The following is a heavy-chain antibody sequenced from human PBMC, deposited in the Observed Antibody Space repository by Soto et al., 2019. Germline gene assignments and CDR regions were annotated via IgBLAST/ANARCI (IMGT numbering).Heavy chain of an antibody. D-gene: IGHD3-9*01. J-gene: IGHJ3*02. CDR2: IDWHDDK. V-gene: IGHV2-70*01. Sequence: GSGPTLVNTTQTLTLTCTFSGFSLSTSGMCVSWIRQPPGKALEWLALIDWHDDKYYSTSLKTRLTISKDTSKNQVFLTLTNMDPVDTATYYCARIQVGLYFDLQIQVGVFDIWCQGTMVTVSS. CDR1: GFSLSTSGMC. CDR3: ARIQVGLYFDLQIQVGVFDI.